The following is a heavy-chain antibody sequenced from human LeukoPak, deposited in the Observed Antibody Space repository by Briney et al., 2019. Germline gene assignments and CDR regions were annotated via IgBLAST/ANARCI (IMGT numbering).Heavy chain of an antibody. Sequence: GESLKISCKGSGYSFTSYWIGWVRQMPGKGLEWMGIIYPGDSDTRYSPSFQGQVTISADKSISTAYLQWSSLKASDTAMYYCARLTAHRGRGNWFDPWGQGTLVTVSS. V-gene: IGHV5-51*01. CDR1: GYSFTSYW. CDR2: IYPGDSDT. J-gene: IGHJ5*02. CDR3: ARLTAHRGRGNWFDP. D-gene: IGHD3-10*01.